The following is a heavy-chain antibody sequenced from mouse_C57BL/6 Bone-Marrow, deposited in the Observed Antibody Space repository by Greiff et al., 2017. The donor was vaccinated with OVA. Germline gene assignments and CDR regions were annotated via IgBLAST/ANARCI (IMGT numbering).Heavy chain of an antibody. D-gene: IGHD2-4*01. CDR1: GFTFSDYG. J-gene: IGHJ4*01. V-gene: IGHV5-17*01. Sequence: EVHLVESGGGLVKPGGSLKLSCAASGFTFSDYGTHWVRQAPEKGLEWVAYISSGSSTIYYADTVKGRFTISRDNAKNTLFLQMTSLRSEDTAMYYCARHGYDYDMDYWGQGTSVTVSS. CDR2: ISSGSSTI. CDR3: ARHGYDYDMDY.